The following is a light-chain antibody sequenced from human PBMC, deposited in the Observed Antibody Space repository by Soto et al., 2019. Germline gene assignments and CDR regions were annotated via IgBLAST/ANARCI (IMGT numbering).Light chain of an antibody. V-gene: IGKV1-5*01. J-gene: IGKJ2*01. CDR1: QSVSEW. CDR3: QQYSSHSNT. Sequence: DIQMTQSPATLSASVGDSVTITCRASQSVSEWLAWYQQKPGKAPKLLIYDASSLESGVPSRFSGSGSGTEFTVTITSLQSDDFATYYCQQYSSHSNTFGRGTKLECK. CDR2: DAS.